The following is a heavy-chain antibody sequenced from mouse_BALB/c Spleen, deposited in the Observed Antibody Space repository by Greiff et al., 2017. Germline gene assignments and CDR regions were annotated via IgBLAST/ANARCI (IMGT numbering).Heavy chain of an antibody. J-gene: IGHJ2*01. Sequence: VQLQQSGAELVKPGASVKLSCTASGFNIKDTYMHWVKQRPEQGLEWIGRIDPANGNTKYDPKFQGKASITADTSSNTAYLQLSSLTSEDTAVYYCARAPEYGNYLDYWGQGTTLTVSS. D-gene: IGHD2-10*02. CDR2: IDPANGNT. CDR3: ARAPEYGNYLDY. V-gene: IGHV14-3*02. CDR1: GFNIKDTY.